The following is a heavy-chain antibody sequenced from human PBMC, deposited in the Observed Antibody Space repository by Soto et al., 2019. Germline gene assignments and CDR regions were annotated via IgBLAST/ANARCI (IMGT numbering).Heavy chain of an antibody. CDR2: INSDGSNT. Sequence: EVQLVESGGGLVQPGGSLRLSCAASGFTFSSYWMHWVRQAPGKGLVWVSRINSDGSNTGYADSVKGRFTISRDNAKNTLYLQMNGLRAEDTAVYYCPKQFDYWGQGTLVTVSS. CDR3: PKQFDY. CDR1: GFTFSSYW. J-gene: IGHJ4*02. V-gene: IGHV3-74*01.